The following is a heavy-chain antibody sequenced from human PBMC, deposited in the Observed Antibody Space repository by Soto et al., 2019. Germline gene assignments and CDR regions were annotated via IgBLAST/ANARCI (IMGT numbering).Heavy chain of an antibody. D-gene: IGHD2-15*01. CDR3: ARADCTGAYCYSWPFNYGVDV. J-gene: IGHJ6*02. Sequence: QVQLVESGGGVVQPGGSLRLSCTTSGFTFNTYGMNWVRQAPGKGLEWVAIIWYDGSNKYYADSVKGRFTISRDNSKNTLYLQMNSLRAEDTALYYCARADCTGAYCYSWPFNYGVDVWGQGTTVTVSS. CDR1: GFTFNTYG. V-gene: IGHV3-33*08. CDR2: IWYDGSNK.